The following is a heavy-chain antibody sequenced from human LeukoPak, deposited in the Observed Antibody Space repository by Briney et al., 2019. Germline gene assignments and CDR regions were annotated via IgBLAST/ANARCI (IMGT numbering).Heavy chain of an antibody. J-gene: IGHJ4*02. CDR3: AREVMVATLSTYYFDY. V-gene: IGHV1-2*02. Sequence: ASVKVSCKASGYTFTGYYMHWVRQAPGQGLEWMGWINPNSGGTNYAQKFQGRVTMTRDTSISTAYMGLSRLRSDDTAVYYCAREVMVATLSTYYFDYWGQGTLVTVSS. D-gene: IGHD5-12*01. CDR1: GYTFTGYY. CDR2: INPNSGGT.